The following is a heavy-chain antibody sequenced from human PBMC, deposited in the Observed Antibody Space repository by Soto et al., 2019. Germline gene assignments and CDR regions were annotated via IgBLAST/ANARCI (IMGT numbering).Heavy chain of an antibody. CDR1: GGPFSSFP. CDR2: IIPILDRT. D-gene: IGHD3-10*01. Sequence: QVQLVQSGAEVKKPGSSVKVSCKASGGPFSSFPISWVRQAPGQGLEWMGRIIPILDRTNYAQNFQGRLTVTADKSTSTGFMDLAGLTSQDTAVYYCVLRGLAQDLDFWGQGTLVTVSS. CDR3: VLRGLAQDLDF. V-gene: IGHV1-69*02. J-gene: IGHJ4*02.